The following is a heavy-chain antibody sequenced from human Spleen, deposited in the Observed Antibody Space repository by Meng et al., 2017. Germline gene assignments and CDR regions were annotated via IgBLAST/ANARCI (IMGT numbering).Heavy chain of an antibody. V-gene: IGHV3-30*04. CDR1: GFTFSSYA. D-gene: IGHD3-16*01. CDR3: ARTMTPYDRFSGGDDFDI. J-gene: IGHJ3*02. Sequence: GESLKISCAASGFTFSSYAMHWVRQAPGKGLEWVAVISYDGSNKYSADSVKGRFTISRDNSKNTLYLQMNSLRAEDTAAYYCARTMTPYDRFSGGDDFDIWGQGTMVTVSS. CDR2: ISYDGSNK.